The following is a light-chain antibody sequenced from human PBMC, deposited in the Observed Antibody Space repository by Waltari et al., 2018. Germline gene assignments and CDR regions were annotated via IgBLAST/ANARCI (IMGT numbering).Light chain of an antibody. V-gene: IGKV3-15*01. CDR1: QVVSSN. CDR3: HQYNNWPES. J-gene: IGKJ2*03. CDR2: GAS. Sequence: VMTQSPATLSVSPGERATLSCRASQVVSSNLAWYQQRPGQAPRLLIHGASTRATGIPARFSGSGSGTEFTLTITSLQSEDFAVYYCHQYNNWPESFGQGTKLEIK.